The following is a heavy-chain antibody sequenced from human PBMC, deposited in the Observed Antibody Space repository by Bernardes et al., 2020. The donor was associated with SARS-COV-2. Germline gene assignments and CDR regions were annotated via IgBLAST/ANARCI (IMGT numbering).Heavy chain of an antibody. CDR3: ARAPPEAVAGMGLFDY. Sequence: ETLSLTCTVSGGSISSSSYYWGWIRQPPGKGLEWIGSIYYTGSTYYNPSLKSRVTISVDTSKNQFSLKLSSVTAADTAVYYCARAPPEAVAGMGLFDYWGQGTLVTVSS. D-gene: IGHD6-19*01. CDR1: GGSISSSSYY. CDR2: IYYTGST. J-gene: IGHJ4*02. V-gene: IGHV4-39*01.